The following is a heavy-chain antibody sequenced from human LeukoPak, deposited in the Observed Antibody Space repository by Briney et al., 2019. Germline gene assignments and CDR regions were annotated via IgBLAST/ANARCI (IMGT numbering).Heavy chain of an antibody. J-gene: IGHJ4*02. Sequence: GASVKVSCKASGYTFTSYDINWVRQATGQGLEWMGWMNPNSGNTGYAQKFQGRVTMTRSTSISTAYMELSSLRSEDTAVYYCARGSSSRWLQLLSYWGQGTLVTVSS. V-gene: IGHV1-8*01. D-gene: IGHD5-24*01. CDR3: ARGSSSRWLQLLSY. CDR1: GYTFTSYD. CDR2: MNPNSGNT.